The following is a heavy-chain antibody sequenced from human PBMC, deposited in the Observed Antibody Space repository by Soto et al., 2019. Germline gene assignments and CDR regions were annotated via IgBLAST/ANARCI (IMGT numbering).Heavy chain of an antibody. D-gene: IGHD3-3*01. CDR1: GFTFSPYY. CDR2: ISNSGVDTI. J-gene: IGHJ6*01. V-gene: IGHV3-48*03. CDR3: PRAKYRSFEGVFVL. Sequence: PGGSLRLSCAASGFTFSPYYINWVRQAPWKGLERVSYISNSGVDTIYYEDSVKGRFTISRDNAKNSLYLQVNSLSAEDTAVYYCPRAKYRSFEGVFVLCGQGTTVNLSS.